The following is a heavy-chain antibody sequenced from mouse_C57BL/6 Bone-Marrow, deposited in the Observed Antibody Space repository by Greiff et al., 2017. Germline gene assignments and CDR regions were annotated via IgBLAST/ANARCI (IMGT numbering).Heavy chain of an antibody. V-gene: IGHV1-4*01. CDR1: GYTFTSYT. Sequence: VLLLESGAELARPGASVKISCKASGYTFTSYTMQWVNKRPGQGLVWIGYINPSSGYTKYNQKFKDKATLTADKSASTAYVQLSSLTSEYSAVYYYARGYYFDYWGQGTTLTDSS. J-gene: IGHJ2*01. CDR3: ARGYYFDY. CDR2: INPSSGYT.